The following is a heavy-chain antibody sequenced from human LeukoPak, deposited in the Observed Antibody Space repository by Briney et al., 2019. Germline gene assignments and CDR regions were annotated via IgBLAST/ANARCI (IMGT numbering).Heavy chain of an antibody. CDR2: IRYDGSNK. CDR1: GFTFSSYG. J-gene: IGHJ4*02. D-gene: IGHD2/OR15-2a*01. V-gene: IGHV3-30*02. Sequence: PGGSLRLSCAASGFTFSSYGTHWVRQAPGKGLEWVAFIRYDGSNKYYADSVKGRFTISRDNSKNTLYLQMNSLRAEDTAVYYCAKEFLKAVLHWGQGTLVTVSS. CDR3: AKEFLKAVLH.